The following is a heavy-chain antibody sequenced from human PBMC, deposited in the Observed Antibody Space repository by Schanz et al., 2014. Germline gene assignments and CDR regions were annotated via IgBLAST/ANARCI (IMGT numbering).Heavy chain of an antibody. CDR3: AKSDAFDI. J-gene: IGHJ3*02. V-gene: IGHV3-48*01. Sequence: EVQLVESGGGLIQPGGSLRLSCAASGFGFSSYSMNWVRQAPGKGLEWISYITYNGGTIYYADSVKGRFTISRDNAKNSLYLEMNSPRAEDTAVYYCAKSDAFDIWGQGTLVTVSS. CDR2: ITYNGGTI. CDR1: GFGFSSYS.